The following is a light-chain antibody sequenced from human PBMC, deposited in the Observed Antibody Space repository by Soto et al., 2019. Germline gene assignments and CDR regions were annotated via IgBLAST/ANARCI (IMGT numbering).Light chain of an antibody. J-gene: IGKJ5*01. CDR2: AAS. Sequence: IQMTQSPSPLSASIGDRVTITCRASQGISSLLAWYQQKPGKAPKLLIYAASTLQSGIPSRFSGSGSGTDFTVTISSLQPEDFATYYCQQLNIDSYPITFGQGTRLEIK. V-gene: IGKV1-9*01. CDR1: QGISSL. CDR3: QQLNIDSYPIT.